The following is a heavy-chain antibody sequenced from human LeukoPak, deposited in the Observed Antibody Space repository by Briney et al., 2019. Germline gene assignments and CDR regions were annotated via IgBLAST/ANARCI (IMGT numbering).Heavy chain of an antibody. J-gene: IGHJ4*02. CDR2: IYYSGST. Sequence: SETLSLTCTVSGGSISSYYWSWIRQPPGKGLEWIGYIYYSGSTNYNPSLKSRVTISVDTSKNQFSLKLSSVTAADTAVYYCTQTYYYDSSGYYYFDYWGQGTLVTVSS. D-gene: IGHD3-22*01. CDR3: TQTYYYDSSGYYYFDY. V-gene: IGHV4-59*01. CDR1: GGSISSYY.